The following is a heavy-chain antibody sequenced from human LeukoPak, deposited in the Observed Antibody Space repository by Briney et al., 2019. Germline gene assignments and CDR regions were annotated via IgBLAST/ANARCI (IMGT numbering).Heavy chain of an antibody. CDR2: INQDGSET. CDR1: GFTFSSYW. V-gene: IGHV3-7*04. Sequence: GGSLRLSCAASGFTFSSYWMTWVRQAPVKGLQWLANINQDGSETHYLDSVKGRFTISRDDAKSSLYLQMNSLRVEDAAVYYCARWSGIRHSVDYWGQGTLVTVSS. J-gene: IGHJ4*02. D-gene: IGHD3-3*01. CDR3: ARWSGIRHSVDY.